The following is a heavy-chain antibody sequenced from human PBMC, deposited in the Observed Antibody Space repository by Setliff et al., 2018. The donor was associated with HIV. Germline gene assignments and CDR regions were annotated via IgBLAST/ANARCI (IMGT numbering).Heavy chain of an antibody. Sequence: GGSLRLSCSASGFTFSSYAMHWVRQAPGKGLEYVSAISSNGGSTYYADSVKGRFTISRDNSKNTLYLQMSSLRAEDTAVYYCAGGGSNSWSPFDYWGQGTLVTVSS. CDR3: AGGGSNSWSPFDY. CDR1: GFTFSSYA. D-gene: IGHD6-13*01. J-gene: IGHJ4*02. CDR2: ISSNGGST. V-gene: IGHV3-64D*09.